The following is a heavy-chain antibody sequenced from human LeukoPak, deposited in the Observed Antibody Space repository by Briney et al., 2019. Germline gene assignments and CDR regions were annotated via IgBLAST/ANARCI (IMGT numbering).Heavy chain of an antibody. V-gene: IGHV1-2*06. Sequence: GASVKVSCKASGYTFTGYYMHWVRQAPGQGLEWMGRINPNSGGTNYAQKFQGRVTMTRDTSISTAYMELSRLRSDDTAVYYCATGIRSDYGDPDFQHWGQGTLVTVSS. CDR1: GYTFTGYY. D-gene: IGHD4-17*01. CDR2: INPNSGGT. J-gene: IGHJ1*01. CDR3: ATGIRSDYGDPDFQH.